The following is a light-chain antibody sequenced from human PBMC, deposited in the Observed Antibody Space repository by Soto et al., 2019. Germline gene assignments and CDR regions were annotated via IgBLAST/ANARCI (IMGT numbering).Light chain of an antibody. CDR1: QSLSSN. J-gene: IGKJ1*01. V-gene: IGKV3-15*01. CDR2: GAS. Sequence: EIVMSQSPATLSVSPGERATLSCRASQSLSSNLDWYVQRPGQAPRLLLFGASVRATRIPARVSGSGFGTEFTLTMSSLQSQDFVVYYCQQYHNWPWTFGQGTTVQLK. CDR3: QQYHNWPWT.